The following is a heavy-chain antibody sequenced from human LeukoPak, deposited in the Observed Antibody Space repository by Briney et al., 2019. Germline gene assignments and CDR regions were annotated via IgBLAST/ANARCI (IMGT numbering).Heavy chain of an antibody. CDR2: ISGSGGSI. V-gene: IGHV3-23*01. CDR1: GFTFSSYA. J-gene: IGHJ4*02. CDR3: ARGATNYPTPLAVAAPFDY. Sequence: PGGSLRLSCAASGFTFSSYAMSWVRQAPGKGLEWVSGISGSGGSIYYADSVKGRFTISRDNSKNTLYLQMNSLRAEDTAVYYCARGATNYPTPLAVAAPFDYWGQGTLVTVSS. D-gene: IGHD6-19*01.